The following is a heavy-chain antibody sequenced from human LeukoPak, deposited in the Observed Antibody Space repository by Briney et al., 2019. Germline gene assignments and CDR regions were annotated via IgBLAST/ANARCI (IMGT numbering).Heavy chain of an antibody. V-gene: IGHV4-4*07. CDR2: IYTSGST. D-gene: IGHD1-26*01. Sequence: PSETLSLTCTVSGGSISSYYWSWIRQPAGKGLEWIGRIYTSGSTNYNPSLKSRVTMSVDTSKNQFSLKLSSVTAADTAVYYCARDSPVGDYYYYYMDVWGKGTTVTVSS. CDR1: GGSISSYY. CDR3: ARDSPVGDYYYYYMDV. J-gene: IGHJ6*03.